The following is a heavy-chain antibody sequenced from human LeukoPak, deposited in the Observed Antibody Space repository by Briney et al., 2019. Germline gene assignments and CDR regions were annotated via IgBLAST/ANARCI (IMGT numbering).Heavy chain of an antibody. CDR3: AREEGSGSYYNY. CDR1: GFTFSSYE. V-gene: IGHV3-21*05. CDR2: ISSSSSYI. J-gene: IGHJ4*02. D-gene: IGHD3-10*01. Sequence: PGGSLRLSCAASGFTFSSYEMNWVRQAPGKGLEWVSYISSSSSYIYYADSVKGRFTISRDNAKNSLYLQMNSLRAEDTAVYYCAREEGSGSYYNYWGQGTLVTVSS.